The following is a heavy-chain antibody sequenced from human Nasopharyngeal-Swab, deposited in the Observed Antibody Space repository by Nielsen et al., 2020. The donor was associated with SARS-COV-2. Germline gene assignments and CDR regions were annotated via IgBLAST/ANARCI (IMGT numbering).Heavy chain of an antibody. V-gene: IGHV5-51*01. CDR1: QYSFSCYR. Sequence: SQQISCKGSQYSFSCYRIGRERHMPGKGLEWMGIMYPRDSDTQYSPSFQSQVTISADNSISTAYLQWSSVKASDTAMYYCATAYNGSYYWDYWGQGTLVTVSS. D-gene: IGHD1-26*01. CDR3: ATAYNGSYYWDY. CDR2: MYPRDSDT. J-gene: IGHJ4*02.